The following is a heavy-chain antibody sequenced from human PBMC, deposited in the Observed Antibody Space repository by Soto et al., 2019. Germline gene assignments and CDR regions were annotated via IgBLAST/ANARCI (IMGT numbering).Heavy chain of an antibody. D-gene: IGHD2-15*01. V-gene: IGHV1-2*02. CDR3: AISRYCSGGDCTTQSLYYFDY. CDR2: INPNTGGT. J-gene: IGHJ4*02. Sequence: QVQLVQSGAEVKKPGASVKVSCKASGYTFTGHHIHWARQAPGQGLEGMGWINPNTGGTNFAQKFQGRVIVTRDTPISTAHMKLSRLISDDTAVYYSAISRYCSGGDCTTQSLYYFDYWGQGTLVTVSS. CDR1: GYTFTGHH.